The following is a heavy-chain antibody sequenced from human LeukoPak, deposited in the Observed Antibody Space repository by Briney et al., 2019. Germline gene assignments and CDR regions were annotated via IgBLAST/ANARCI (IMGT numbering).Heavy chain of an antibody. V-gene: IGHV3-23*01. D-gene: IGHD1-26*01. J-gene: IGHJ4*02. Sequence: PGGSLRLSCAASGFTFSNYWMTWVRQAPGKGLEWVSAISGSGGSTYYADSVKGRFTISRDNSKNTLYLQMNSLRAEDTAVYYCAKSRGWRVGATGYFDYWGQGTLVTVSS. CDR1: GFTFSNYW. CDR2: ISGSGGST. CDR3: AKSRGWRVGATGYFDY.